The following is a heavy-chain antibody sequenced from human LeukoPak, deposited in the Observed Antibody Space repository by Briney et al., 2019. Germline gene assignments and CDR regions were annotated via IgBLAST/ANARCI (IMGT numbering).Heavy chain of an antibody. Sequence: PGGSLRLSCAASGFSVSDYAMAWVRQAPGKGLEWVAFIRYDGSNKYYADSVKGRFTISRDNSKNTLYLQMNSLRAEDTAVYYCAKEIRYCTNGVCPIDYWGQGTLVTVSS. J-gene: IGHJ4*02. D-gene: IGHD2-8*01. CDR2: IRYDGSNK. CDR3: AKEIRYCTNGVCPIDY. V-gene: IGHV3-30*02. CDR1: GFSVSDYA.